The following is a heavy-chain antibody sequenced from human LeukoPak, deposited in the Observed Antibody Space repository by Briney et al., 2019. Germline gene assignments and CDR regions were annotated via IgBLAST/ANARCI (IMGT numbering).Heavy chain of an antibody. CDR3: AREISSWYRTEGRFDP. Sequence: GGSLRLSCAASGFTFSNYWMSWVRQAPGKGLEWVANIKQVGSEKYYVDSVLGRFIISRDNAKNSLFLQMNSLRAEDTAVYYCAREISSWYRTEGRFDPWGQGTLVTVSS. J-gene: IGHJ5*02. V-gene: IGHV3-7*01. D-gene: IGHD6-13*01. CDR2: IKQVGSEK. CDR1: GFTFSNYW.